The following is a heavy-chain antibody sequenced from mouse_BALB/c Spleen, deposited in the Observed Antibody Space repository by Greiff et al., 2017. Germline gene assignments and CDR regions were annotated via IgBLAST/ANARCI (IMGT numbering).Heavy chain of an antibody. V-gene: IGHV1-4*01. D-gene: IGHD1-2*01. CDR2: INPSSGYT. CDR1: GYTFTSYT. J-gene: IGHJ4*01. CDR3: ARSHYYGSYAMDY. Sequence: QVHVKQSGAELARPGASVKMSCKASGYTFTSYTMHWVKQRPGQGLEWIGYINPSSGYTNYNQKFKDKATLTADKSSSTAYMQLSSLTSEDSAVYYCARSHYYGSYAMDYWGQGTSVTVSS.